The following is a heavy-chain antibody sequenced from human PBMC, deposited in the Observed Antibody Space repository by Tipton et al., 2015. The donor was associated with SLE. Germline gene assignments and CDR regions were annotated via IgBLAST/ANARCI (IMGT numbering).Heavy chain of an antibody. Sequence: SLRLSCAASGFTFSEYPMSWVRQAPGRGLEWVSSISDKGGATNYADSVRGRFTVSRDNSRNTVNLQMNSLRAEDTAVYYCARKGSAPGNQDAFDIWGQGTMVIVSS. CDR2: ISDKGGAT. J-gene: IGHJ3*02. CDR3: ARKGSAPGNQDAFDI. CDR1: GFTFSEYP. V-gene: IGHV3-23*01. D-gene: IGHD4-23*01.